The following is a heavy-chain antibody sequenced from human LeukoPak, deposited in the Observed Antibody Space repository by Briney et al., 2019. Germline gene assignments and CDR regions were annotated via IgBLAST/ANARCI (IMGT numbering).Heavy chain of an antibody. CDR3: KSQDY. V-gene: IGHV3-7*01. Sequence: PGGSLRLSCAASEFTVSAFWMSWVRQAPGKGLEWVANINQDGSAKNYVDSVKGRFTISRDNAKNSLYLQMNSLRAEDTAVYFCKSQDYWGQGTLVTVSS. CDR2: INQDGSAK. J-gene: IGHJ4*02. CDR1: EFTVSAFW.